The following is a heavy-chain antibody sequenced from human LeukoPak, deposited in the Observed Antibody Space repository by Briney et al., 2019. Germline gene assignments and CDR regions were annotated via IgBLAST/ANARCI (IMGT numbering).Heavy chain of an antibody. CDR2: ISWNSGSI. CDR3: AKGDCTNGVCYLDY. V-gene: IGHV3-9*03. CDR1: GFTFDDYA. Sequence: PGGSLRLSCAASGFTFDDYAMHWVRQAPGKGLEWVSGISWNSGSIGYADSVKGRFTISRDNAKNSLYLQMSSLRAEDMALYYCAKGDCTNGVCYLDYWGQGTLVTVSS. D-gene: IGHD2-8*01. J-gene: IGHJ4*02.